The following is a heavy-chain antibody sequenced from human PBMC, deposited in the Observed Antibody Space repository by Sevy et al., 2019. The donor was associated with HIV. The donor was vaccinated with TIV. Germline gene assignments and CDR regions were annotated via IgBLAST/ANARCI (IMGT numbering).Heavy chain of an antibody. CDR1: EITFRSHS. CDR3: VRDLSDSVVVRMYFDC. Sequence: GGSLRLSCAASEITFRSHSMNWVRQAPGKGLEWVSSISTTNYINYADSVKGRFTISRDNAKNSLYLQMDSLRAEDTAVYFCVRDLSDSVVVRMYFDCWGQGTLVTVSS. V-gene: IGHV3-21*01. J-gene: IGHJ4*02. CDR2: ISTTNYI. D-gene: IGHD2-15*01.